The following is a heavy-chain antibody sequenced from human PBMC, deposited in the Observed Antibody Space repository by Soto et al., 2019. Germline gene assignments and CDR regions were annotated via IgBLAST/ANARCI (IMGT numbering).Heavy chain of an antibody. V-gene: IGHV3-21*01. D-gene: IGHD3-9*01. J-gene: IGHJ6*03. CDR2: ISSSSSYI. CDR1: GFTFSSYS. CDR3: APLLLVKNYYYMDV. Sequence: GGSLRLSCAASGFTFSSYSMNWVRQAPGKGLEWVSSISSSSSYIYYADSVKGRFTISRDNAKNSLYLQMNSLRAEDTAVYYCAPLLLVKNYYYMDVWGKGTTVTVSS.